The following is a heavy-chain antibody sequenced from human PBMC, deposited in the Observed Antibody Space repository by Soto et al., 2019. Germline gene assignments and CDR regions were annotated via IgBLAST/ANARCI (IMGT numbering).Heavy chain of an antibody. D-gene: IGHD6-13*01. CDR2: IYYSGST. Sequence: SETLSLTCTVSGGSISSSSYYWGWIRQPPGKGLEWIGSIYYSGSTYYNPSLKSRVTISVDTSKNQFSLKLSSVTAADTAVYYCARHPSSSSTFDPWGQGTLVTVSS. CDR3: ARHPSSSSTFDP. CDR1: GGSISSSSYY. J-gene: IGHJ5*02. V-gene: IGHV4-39*01.